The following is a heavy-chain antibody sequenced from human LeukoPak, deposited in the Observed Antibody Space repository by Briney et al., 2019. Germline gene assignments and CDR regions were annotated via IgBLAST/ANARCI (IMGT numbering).Heavy chain of an antibody. Sequence: GGSLRLSCAASGFTFSIYWMHWVRQAPGKGLVWVSRINGDGSSTSYADSVKGRFSISRDNTRNTVYMQMNSLRAEDAAVYYCTRGGGTSDYWGQGTLVTVSS. V-gene: IGHV3-74*01. J-gene: IGHJ4*02. CDR2: INGDGSST. CDR3: TRGGGTSDY. D-gene: IGHD1-14*01. CDR1: GFTFSIYW.